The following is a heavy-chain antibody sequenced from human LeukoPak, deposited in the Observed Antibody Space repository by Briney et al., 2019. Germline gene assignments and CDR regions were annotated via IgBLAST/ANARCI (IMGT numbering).Heavy chain of an antibody. J-gene: IGHJ4*02. CDR1: GGSISSYY. V-gene: IGHV4-59*01. Sequence: SETLSLTCTVSGGSISSYYWSWIRQPPGKGLEWIGYIYYSGSTNYNPSLKSRVTISVDTSKNQFSLKLNSVTAADTAVYYCARGASWELPYYFDYWGQGTLVTVSS. D-gene: IGHD1-26*01. CDR3: ARGASWELPYYFDY. CDR2: IYYSGST.